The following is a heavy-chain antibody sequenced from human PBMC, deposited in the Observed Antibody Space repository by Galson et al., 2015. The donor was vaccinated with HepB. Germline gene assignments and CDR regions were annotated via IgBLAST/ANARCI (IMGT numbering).Heavy chain of an antibody. J-gene: IGHJ3*02. D-gene: IGHD3-22*01. CDR3: ARAQKAVVIKGAHAFDI. CDR2: FNPNRGGT. V-gene: IGHV1-2*02. CDR1: GYTFTGNY. Sequence: SVKVSCKASGYTFTGNYIHWVRQAPGQGLEWMGWFNPNRGGTNYAQRFQGRVTMTRDTSISTAYMELSGLRSDDTAVYYCARAQKAVVIKGAHAFDIWGQGIMVTVSS.